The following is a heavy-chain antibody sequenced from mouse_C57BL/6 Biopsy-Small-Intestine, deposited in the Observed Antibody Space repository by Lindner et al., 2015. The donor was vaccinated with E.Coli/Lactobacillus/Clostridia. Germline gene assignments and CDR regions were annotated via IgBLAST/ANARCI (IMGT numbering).Heavy chain of an antibody. CDR3: AVLRGQHSYYRLDV. D-gene: IGHD1-1*01. CDR2: ISPTSGVT. Sequence: SVKVSCKASGYIFTGYYMHWVRQAPGQGLEWMGWISPTSGVTNYAQSFQGRVSMTRDTSISTAYMELSSLRSDDTAVYYCAVLRGQHSYYRLDVWGQGTSVTVPS. V-gene: IGHV1S16*01. CDR1: GYIFTGYY. J-gene: IGHJ1*01.